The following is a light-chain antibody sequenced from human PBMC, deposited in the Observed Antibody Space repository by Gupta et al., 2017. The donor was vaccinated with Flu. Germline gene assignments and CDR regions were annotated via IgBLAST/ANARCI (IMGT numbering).Light chain of an antibody. V-gene: IGKV1-39*01. CDR1: QSISSY. Sequence: VGDRVTITCRASQSISSYLNWYQQKPGKAPKLLIYAASSLQSGVPSRFSGSGSGTDFTLTISSLQPEDFATYYCQQSYSTLTFGPGTKVDIK. CDR2: AAS. CDR3: QQSYSTLT. J-gene: IGKJ3*01.